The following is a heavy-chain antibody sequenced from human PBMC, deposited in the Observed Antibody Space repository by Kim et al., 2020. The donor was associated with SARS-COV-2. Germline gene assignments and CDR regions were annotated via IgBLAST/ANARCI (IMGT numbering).Heavy chain of an antibody. D-gene: IGHD3-16*01. CDR3: ARPSFGSWVDP. V-gene: IGHV4-39*01. CDR2: T. Sequence: TYYNPSLKSRVTISVDTSKNQFSLKLSSVTAADTAVYYCARPSFGSWVDPWGQGTLVTVSS. J-gene: IGHJ5*02.